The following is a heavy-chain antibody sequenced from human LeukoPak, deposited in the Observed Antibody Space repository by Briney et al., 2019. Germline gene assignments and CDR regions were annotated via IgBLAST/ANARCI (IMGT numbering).Heavy chain of an antibody. CDR1: GGSISSSSYY. Sequence: KSSETLSLTCTVSGGSISSSSYYWGWIRQPPGKGLEWIGSIYYSGSTYYNPSLKSRVTISVDTSKNQFSLKLSSVTAADTAVYYCARHLVGATRHYYYMDVWGKGTTVTVSS. CDR2: IYYSGST. D-gene: IGHD1-26*01. V-gene: IGHV4-39*01. CDR3: ARHLVGATRHYYYMDV. J-gene: IGHJ6*03.